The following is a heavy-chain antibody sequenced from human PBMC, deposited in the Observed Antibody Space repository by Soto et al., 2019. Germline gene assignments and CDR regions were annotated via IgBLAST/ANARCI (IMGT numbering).Heavy chain of an antibody. V-gene: IGHV4-59*12. J-gene: IGHJ5*02. CDR1: GGSISSYY. CDR2: IYHSGGT. Sequence: SETLSLTCTVSGGSISSYYWTWIRQPPGKGLEWIGDIYHSGGTNYNPSLGSRVSMSVDTSKNQFSLKLRFVTAADTAVYYCARDRSSGGAYSRRWFDPWGQGTLVTVSS. CDR3: ARDRSSGGAYSRRWFDP. D-gene: IGHD5-12*01.